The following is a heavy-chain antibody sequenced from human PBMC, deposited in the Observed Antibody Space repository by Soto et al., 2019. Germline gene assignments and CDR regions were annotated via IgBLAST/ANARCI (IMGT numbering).Heavy chain of an antibody. CDR1: GGSVSSGSYY. CDR3: ARDLSGYYDYYYGLDV. CDR2: IDYIGST. J-gene: IGHJ6*02. Sequence: SETLSLTCTVSGGSVSSGSYYWSWIRQPPGKTLEWIGYIDYIGSTNYNPSLKSRVTISVDTSKNQFSLKLSSVAAADTAVYYCARDLSGYYDYYYGLDVWGQGTTVTVSS. D-gene: IGHD3-3*01. V-gene: IGHV4-61*01.